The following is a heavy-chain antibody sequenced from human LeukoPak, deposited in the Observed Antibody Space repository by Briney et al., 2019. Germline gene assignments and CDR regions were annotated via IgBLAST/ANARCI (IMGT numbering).Heavy chain of an antibody. CDR2: IRAYNGNT. CDR1: GYTFTSYD. CDR3: AREILGESYYDFWSGSRPTTIDY. D-gene: IGHD3-3*01. V-gene: IGHV1-18*01. J-gene: IGHJ4*02. Sequence: ASVKVSCKASGYTFTSYDINWVRQATGQGLEWMGWIRAYNGNTNYAQKLQGRVTMTTDTSTSTAYMELRNLRSDDTAVYYCAREILGESYYDFWSGSRPTTIDYWGQGTLVTVSS.